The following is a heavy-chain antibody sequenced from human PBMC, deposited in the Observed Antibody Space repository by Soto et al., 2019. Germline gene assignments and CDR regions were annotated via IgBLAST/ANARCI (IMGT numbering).Heavy chain of an antibody. CDR3: AKESANRGSGSYYERMNYFDY. V-gene: IGHV3-23*01. Sequence: GGSLRLSCAASGFTFSSYAMSWVRQAPGKGLEWVSAISGSGGSTYYADSVKGRFTISRDNSKNTLYLQMNSLRAEDTAVYYCAKESANRGSGSYYERMNYFDYWGQGTLVTVSS. D-gene: IGHD3-10*01. J-gene: IGHJ4*02. CDR1: GFTFSSYA. CDR2: ISGSGGST.